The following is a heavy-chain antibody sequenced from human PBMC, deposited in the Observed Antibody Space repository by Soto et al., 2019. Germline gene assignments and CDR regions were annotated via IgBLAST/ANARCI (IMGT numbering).Heavy chain of an antibody. V-gene: IGHV1-69*06. D-gene: IGHD6-13*01. J-gene: IGHJ4*02. Sequence: QVQLVQSGTEVKEPGSSVKVSCKASGGTFVSYSISWVRQAPGQGLEWMGGIIGIFGTANYAQKFQGRVTITSDKSTSTAYMELSSLRSEDTAVYYCARQQGTAAANDYWGQGTLVTVSS. CDR3: ARQQGTAAANDY. CDR1: GGTFVSYS. CDR2: IIGIFGTA.